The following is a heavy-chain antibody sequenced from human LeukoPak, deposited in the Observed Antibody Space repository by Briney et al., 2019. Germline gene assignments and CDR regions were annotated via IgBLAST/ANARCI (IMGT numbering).Heavy chain of an antibody. J-gene: IGHJ4*02. CDR3: ANGVGAAAGLQSDY. CDR1: GFIFSDYY. D-gene: IGHD6-13*01. Sequence: GGSLRLSCAASGFIFSDYYMSWIRQAPGKGLEWVSYISSSGSTMYYTDSVKGRFTISRDNSKNTLYLQMNSLRAEDTAVYYCANGVGAAAGLQSDYWGQGTLVTVSS. CDR2: ISSSGSTM. V-gene: IGHV3-11*01.